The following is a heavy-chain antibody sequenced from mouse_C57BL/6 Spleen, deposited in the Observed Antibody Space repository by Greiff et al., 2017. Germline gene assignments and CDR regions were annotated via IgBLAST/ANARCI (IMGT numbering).Heavy chain of an antibody. V-gene: IGHV1-81*01. CDR1: GYTFTSYG. Sequence: QVQLQQSGAELARPGASVKLSCKASGYTFTSYGISWVKQRTGPGLEWIGEIYPRSGNTYYNEKFKGKATLTADKSSSSAYMELRSLTSEDAAVYLCAREYDYESFDYWGQGTTLTVSS. CDR2: IYPRSGNT. CDR3: AREYDYESFDY. J-gene: IGHJ2*01. D-gene: IGHD2-4*01.